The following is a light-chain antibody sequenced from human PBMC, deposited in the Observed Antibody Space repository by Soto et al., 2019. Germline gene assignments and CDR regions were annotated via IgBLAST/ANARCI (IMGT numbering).Light chain of an antibody. CDR2: DVS. CDR3: SSYISGSTVV. V-gene: IGLV2-14*01. Sequence: QSALTQPASVSGSPGQSITISCTGTSSDVGGYNYVSWYQQHPGKAPKLMIYDVSNRPSGVSNRFSGSKSGNTASLTISGLQSEDEDDYYCSSYISGSTVVVSGGTKLTVL. CDR1: SSDVGGYNY. J-gene: IGLJ2*01.